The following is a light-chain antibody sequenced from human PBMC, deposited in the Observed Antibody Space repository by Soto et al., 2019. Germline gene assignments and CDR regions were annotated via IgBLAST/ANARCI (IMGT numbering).Light chain of an antibody. CDR3: QQYNDWPRT. V-gene: IGKV3-15*01. J-gene: IGKJ1*01. CDR2: GAS. Sequence: EIVMTQSPATLSVSPGERATLSCRASQSISSNLAWYQQKPGQAPRLLIYGASTRATGIPARFSGSGSGTEFTLIINSLQSEDFAVYYCQQYNDWPRTFGQGTKVEIK. CDR1: QSISSN.